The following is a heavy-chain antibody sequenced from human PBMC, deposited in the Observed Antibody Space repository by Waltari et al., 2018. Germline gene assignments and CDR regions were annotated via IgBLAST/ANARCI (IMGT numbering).Heavy chain of an antibody. V-gene: IGHV3-21*01. J-gene: IGHJ4*02. CDR1: GFTFDDYA. CDR2: ISSSSSYI. D-gene: IGHD5-18*01. CDR3: ARDSDTAMVTFDY. Sequence: EVQLVESGGGLVQPGRSLRLSCAASGFTFDDYAMHWVRQAPGKGLEWVSSISSSSSYIYYADSVKGRFTISRDNAKNSLYLQMNSLRAEDTAVYYCARDSDTAMVTFDYWGQGTLVTVSS.